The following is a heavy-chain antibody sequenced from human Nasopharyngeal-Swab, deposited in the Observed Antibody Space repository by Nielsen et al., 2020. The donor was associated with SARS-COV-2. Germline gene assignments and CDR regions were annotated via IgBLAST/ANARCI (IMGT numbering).Heavy chain of an antibody. Sequence: GESLKISCAASGFTFSDYYMSWIRQAPGKGLEWVSYISSSGSTIYYADSVKGRFTISRDNAKNSLYLQMNSLRAEDTAVYYCARAGGDYYYYYYMDVWGEGTTVTVSS. CDR3: ARAGGDYYYYYYMDV. D-gene: IGHD4-17*01. V-gene: IGHV3-11*04. J-gene: IGHJ6*03. CDR1: GFTFSDYY. CDR2: ISSSGSTI.